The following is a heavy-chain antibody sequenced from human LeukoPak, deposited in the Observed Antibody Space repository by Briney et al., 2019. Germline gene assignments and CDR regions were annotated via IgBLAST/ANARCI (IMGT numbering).Heavy chain of an antibody. CDR1: GFTFTNDG. Sequence: ASVKVSCKASGFTFTNDGISWVRQAPGQGPEWMGWISPNRGNAGYAQKVQGRVPMTRDTSISTAYMELSSLKSDDPAMYYCGNARRVFLGPLSGIRPCNGSKPRGQGTLVTVSS. D-gene: IGHD2-8*01. CDR3: GNARRVFLGPLSGIRPCNGSKP. V-gene: IGHV1-8*01. J-gene: IGHJ5*02. CDR2: ISPNRGNA.